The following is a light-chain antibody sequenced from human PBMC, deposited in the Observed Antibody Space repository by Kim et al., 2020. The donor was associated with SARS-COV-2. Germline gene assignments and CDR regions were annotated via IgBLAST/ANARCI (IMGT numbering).Light chain of an antibody. CDR2: AAS. V-gene: IGKV3D-15*01. J-gene: IGKJ4*01. Sequence: VSPGESAPLSFRASQSVSTHLAWYQQKPGQAPRLLIYAASTRTTGIPARFSGSGSGTEFTLTISSLQSEDFAVYYCQQHNNWPLTFGGGTKVDIK. CDR1: QSVSTH. CDR3: QQHNNWPLT.